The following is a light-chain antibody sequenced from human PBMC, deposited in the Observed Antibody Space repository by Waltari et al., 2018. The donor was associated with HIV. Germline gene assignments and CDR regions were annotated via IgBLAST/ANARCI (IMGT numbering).Light chain of an antibody. CDR3: ASSVPGGALV. Sequence: QSALTQPASVSGSPGPPIPISCIGATAHILDHHSISCYQHPPQQSPHLILLDDEIRPSGVPFRFSASKSDNTASLTIAGLHVDDEGDYYCASSVPGGALVFGGGTKVTV. V-gene: IGLV2-14*01. CDR2: DDE. J-gene: IGLJ3*02. CDR1: TAHILDHHS.